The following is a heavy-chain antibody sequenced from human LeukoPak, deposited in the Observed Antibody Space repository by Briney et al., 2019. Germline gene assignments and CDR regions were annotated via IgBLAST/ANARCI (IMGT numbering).Heavy chain of an antibody. V-gene: IGHV1-69*04. CDR3: ARVAQVVVPAAMGSWFDP. CDR1: GGTFSIYA. Sequence: ASVKVSCKASGGTFSIYAISWVRQDPGQGLEWMGRIIPILGIANYAQKFQGRVTITADKSTSTAYMELSSLRSEDTAVYYCARVAQVVVPAAMGSWFDPWGQGTLVTVSS. J-gene: IGHJ5*02. CDR2: IIPILGIA. D-gene: IGHD2-2*01.